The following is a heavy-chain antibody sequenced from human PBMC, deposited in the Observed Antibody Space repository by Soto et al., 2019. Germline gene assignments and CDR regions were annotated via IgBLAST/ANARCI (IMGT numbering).Heavy chain of an antibody. Sequence: QVQLQESGPGLVKPSQTLSLTCTVSGVSXXSXXXXXTWIRQPPGKGLEWIGYMHYSGNTYYNPXXXXXXXXXXXXXXXXXXXXXXXXXXXXXXXXXXXXXXXGVHWGQGTLVTVSS. J-gene: IGHJ4*02. CDR3: XXXXXGVH. CDR1: GVSXXSXXXX. V-gene: IGHV4-30-4*01. CDR2: MHYSGNT. D-gene: IGHD3-10*01.